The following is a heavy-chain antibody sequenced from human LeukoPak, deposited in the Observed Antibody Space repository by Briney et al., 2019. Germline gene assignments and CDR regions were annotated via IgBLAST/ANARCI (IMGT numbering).Heavy chain of an antibody. V-gene: IGHV3-23*01. D-gene: IGHD3-22*01. Sequence: GGSLRLSCSVSGITLSNYGMSWVRQAPAKGLEWVAGISDSGGRTNYADSVKGRFTISRDNPKNTLYLQMNSLRSEDTAVYFCAKRGVVIRVILVGFHKEAYYFDSWGQGALVTVSS. J-gene: IGHJ4*02. CDR2: ISDSGGRT. CDR1: GITLSNYG. CDR3: AKRGVVIRVILVGFHKEAYYFDS.